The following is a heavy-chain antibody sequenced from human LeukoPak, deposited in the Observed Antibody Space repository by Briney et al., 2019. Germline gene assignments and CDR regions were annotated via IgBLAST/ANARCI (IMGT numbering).Heavy chain of an antibody. V-gene: IGHV4-39*07. J-gene: IGHJ5*02. CDR1: GGSISTSNYY. CDR2: IFYSGST. CDR3: ARDQDSSGYYNWFDP. D-gene: IGHD3-22*01. Sequence: PSETLSLTCTVSGGSISTSNYYWGWIRQPPGKGLEWIGNIFYSGSTYYSPSLRSRVTISLDTSRNQFSLKLSSVTAADTAVYYCARDQDSSGYYNWFDPWGQGTLVTVSS.